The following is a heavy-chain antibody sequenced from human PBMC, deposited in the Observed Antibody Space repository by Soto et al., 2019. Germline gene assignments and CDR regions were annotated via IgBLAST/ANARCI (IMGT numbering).Heavy chain of an antibody. J-gene: IGHJ6*02. CDR2: ITFSGNTV. CDR3: ARVSWREKYGMDV. CDR1: RYPFSHSY. Sequence: QVQLVESGGGLVKPGGSLRLSCAASRYPFSHSYMLGLRQSPGKGVEWISYITFSGNTVYYADSLKGRFTISRDNAKNSLYLQMNRLRAEDTAVYYCARVSWREKYGMDVWGQGTTVTVSS. V-gene: IGHV3-11*01.